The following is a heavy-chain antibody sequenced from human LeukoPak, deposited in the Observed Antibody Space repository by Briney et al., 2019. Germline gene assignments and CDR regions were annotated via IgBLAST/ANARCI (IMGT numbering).Heavy chain of an antibody. CDR1: GFTFSSYA. D-gene: IGHD5-18*01. V-gene: IGHV3-23*01. CDR2: IGVTGAGT. CDR3: AKPRKEWIQLWNN. Sequence: QPGGSLTLSCAASGFTFSSYAMSWVRQAPGKGLEWVSTIGVTGAGTYYAGSVKGRFTISRDNSKNTLYLQMNSLRGNDTAVYYCAKPRKEWIQLWNNWGQGTLVSVSS. J-gene: IGHJ4*02.